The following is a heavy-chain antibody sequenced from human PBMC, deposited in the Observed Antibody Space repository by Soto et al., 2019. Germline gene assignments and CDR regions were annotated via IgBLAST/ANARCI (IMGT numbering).Heavy chain of an antibody. CDR3: ARQHSSSFRFRYYYYYMDV. CDR1: GGSISSGGYY. Sequence: PSETLSLTCTVSGGSISSGGYYWSWIRQHPGKGLEWIGYIYYSGSTYYNPSLKSRVTISVDTSKNQFSLKLSSVTAADTAVYYCARQHSSSFRFRYYYYYMDVWGKGTTVTVSS. J-gene: IGHJ6*03. V-gene: IGHV4-31*03. CDR2: IYYSGST. D-gene: IGHD6-6*01.